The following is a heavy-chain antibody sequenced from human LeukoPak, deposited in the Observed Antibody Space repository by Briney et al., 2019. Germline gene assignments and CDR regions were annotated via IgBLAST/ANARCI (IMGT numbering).Heavy chain of an antibody. CDR1: GYSFTSYW. V-gene: IGHV5-51*01. CDR3: ARFTIAVAASYYYGMDV. Sequence: GESLKISCKGSGYSFTSYWIGWVGQMPGKGLEWMGIIYPGDSDTRYSPSFQGQVTISADKSISTAYLQWSSLKASPTAMYYCARFTIAVAASYYYGMDVWGQGTTVTVSS. D-gene: IGHD6-19*01. J-gene: IGHJ6*02. CDR2: IYPGDSDT.